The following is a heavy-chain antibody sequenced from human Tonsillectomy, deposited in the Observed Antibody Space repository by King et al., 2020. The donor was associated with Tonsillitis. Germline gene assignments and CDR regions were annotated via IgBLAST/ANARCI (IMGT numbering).Heavy chain of an antibody. D-gene: IGHD3-16*02. CDR2: ISSNGGST. V-gene: IGHV3-64D*06. CDR3: VKDQQLYDYVWGSYRKAAFDI. Sequence: QLLQSGGGLVQPGGSLRLSCSASGFTFSSYAMHWVRQAPGKGLEYVSAISSNGGSTYYADSVKGRFTISRDNSKNTLYLQMSSLRAEDTAVYYCVKDQQLYDYVWGSYRKAAFDIWGQGTMVTVSS. CDR1: GFTFSSYA. J-gene: IGHJ3*02.